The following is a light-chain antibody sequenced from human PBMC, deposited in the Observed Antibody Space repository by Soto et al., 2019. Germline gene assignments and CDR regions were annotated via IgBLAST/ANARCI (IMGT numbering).Light chain of an antibody. CDR1: SSDVGGYNY. V-gene: IGLV2-14*01. CDR2: GVS. CDR3: SSYTSSNTWV. J-gene: IGLJ3*02. Sequence: QSALTQPASVYGSPAQSITISCIGTSSDVGGYNYVSWYQQHPGKAPKLMIYGVSNRPSGISYRFSGSKSGNTASLTISGLQAEDEADYYCSSYTSSNTWVFGGGTKLTVL.